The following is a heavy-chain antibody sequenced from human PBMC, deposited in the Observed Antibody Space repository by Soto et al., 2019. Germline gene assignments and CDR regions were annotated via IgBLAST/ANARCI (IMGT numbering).Heavy chain of an antibody. CDR2: ISGSGGST. V-gene: IGHV3-23*01. Sequence: GGSLRLSCAASGFTFSSYAMSWVRQAPGKGLEWVSAISGSGGSTYYADSVKGRFTISRDNSKNALYPQMNSLRAEDTAVYYCAKGNMHDYGCQFGAFDIWGQGTMVSVSS. D-gene: IGHD4-17*01. J-gene: IGHJ3*02. CDR1: GFTFSSYA. CDR3: AKGNMHDYGCQFGAFDI.